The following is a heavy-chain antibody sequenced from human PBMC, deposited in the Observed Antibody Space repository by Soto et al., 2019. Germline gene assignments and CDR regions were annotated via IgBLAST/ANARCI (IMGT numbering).Heavy chain of an antibody. CDR3: ATRIAAAGTEAGYYYYGMYV. V-gene: IGHV3-23*01. CDR2: ISGSGGST. D-gene: IGHD6-13*01. Sequence: GGSLRLSCAASGFTFSNYAMSWVRQAPGKGLEWVSAISGSGGSTYYADSVKGRFTISRDNSKNTLYLQMNSLRAEDTAVYYCATRIAAAGTEAGYYYYGMYVWRQGTT. J-gene: IGHJ6*02. CDR1: GFTFSNYA.